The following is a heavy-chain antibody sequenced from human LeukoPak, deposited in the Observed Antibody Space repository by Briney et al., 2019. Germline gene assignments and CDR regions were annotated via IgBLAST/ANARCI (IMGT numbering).Heavy chain of an antibody. D-gene: IGHD3-22*01. J-gene: IGHJ4*02. CDR3: ARDPNYDSSGYLDY. CDR2: INPNSGGT. Sequence: ASVKVSCKASGYTFTGYYMHWVRQAPGQGLEWMGWINPNSGGTNYAQKFQGRVTITRDTSISTAYMELSRLRSDDTAVYFCARDPNYDSSGYLDYWGQGTLVTVSS. CDR1: GYTFTGYY. V-gene: IGHV1-2*02.